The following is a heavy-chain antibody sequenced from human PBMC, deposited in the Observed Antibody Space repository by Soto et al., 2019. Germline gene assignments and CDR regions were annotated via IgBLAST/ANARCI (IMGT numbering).Heavy chain of an antibody. CDR3: ARGGGSDSFDY. J-gene: IGHJ4*02. CDR2: INHLETT. V-gene: IGHV4-30-2*01. CDR1: GASIIYGGYS. Sequence: TLSLTCTVSGASIIYGGYSWSWIRQTPGKGLEWIGYINHLETTFYNPSFESRLTLSIDRTKNQFSLNLNSMSAADRAVYFCARGGGSDSFDYWGQGILVTVSS. D-gene: IGHD1-26*01.